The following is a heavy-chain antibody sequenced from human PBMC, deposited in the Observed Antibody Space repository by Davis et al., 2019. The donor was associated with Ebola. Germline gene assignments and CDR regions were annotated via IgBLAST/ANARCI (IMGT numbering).Heavy chain of an antibody. CDR3: ARSLYSAYENHAFDI. D-gene: IGHD5-12*01. V-gene: IGHV3-30-3*01. J-gene: IGHJ3*02. CDR1: GFTFSRYA. Sequence: PGGSLRLSCAASGFTFSRYAMHWVRQAPGKGLEWVAVISYDGDNEDYADSVKGRFTISRDKSKNTVFLQMNSLRAEDTAVYYCARSLYSAYENHAFDIWGQGTMVSVSS. CDR2: ISYDGDNE.